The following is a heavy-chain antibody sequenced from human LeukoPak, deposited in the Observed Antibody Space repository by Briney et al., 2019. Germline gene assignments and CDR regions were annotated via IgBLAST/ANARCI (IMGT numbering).Heavy chain of an antibody. Sequence: KPSETLSLTCAVYGESFSGYYWSWLRQPPGKGLEWIGEINHSGSTNYNPSLKSRVTISVDTSKNQFSLKLSSVTAADTAVYYCARGTDIVVVVAANAGYYFDYRGQGTLVTVSS. D-gene: IGHD2-15*01. CDR3: ARGTDIVVVVAANAGYYFDY. CDR2: INHSGST. CDR1: GESFSGYY. J-gene: IGHJ4*02. V-gene: IGHV4-34*01.